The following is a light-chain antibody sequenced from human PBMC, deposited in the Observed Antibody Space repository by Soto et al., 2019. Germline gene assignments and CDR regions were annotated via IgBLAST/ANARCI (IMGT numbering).Light chain of an antibody. Sequence: SQSPATLYLSPLELATLSCRASQSVSSNLAWYQQKPGQAPRLLIYGASTRATGTPARFSGSGSGTEFTLTICSLEPEDFAVYYCQHRSKRIHTLRQGTNVDI. V-gene: IGKV3-11*01. J-gene: IGKJ1*01. CDR3: QHRSKRIHT. CDR1: QSVSSN. CDR2: GAS.